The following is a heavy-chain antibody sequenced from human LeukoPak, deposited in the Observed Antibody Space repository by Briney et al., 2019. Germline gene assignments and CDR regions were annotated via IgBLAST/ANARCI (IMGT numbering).Heavy chain of an antibody. CDR3: ARDIPLAVAGTSFFDY. D-gene: IGHD6-19*01. CDR2: ISGSGGST. J-gene: IGHJ4*02. V-gene: IGHV3-23*01. Sequence: GGSLRLSCAASGFTFSSYAMSWVRQAPGKGLEWVSAISGSGGSTYYADSVKGRFTISRDSSKNTLYLQMNSLRAEDTAVYYCARDIPLAVAGTSFFDYWGQGTLVTVSS. CDR1: GFTFSSYA.